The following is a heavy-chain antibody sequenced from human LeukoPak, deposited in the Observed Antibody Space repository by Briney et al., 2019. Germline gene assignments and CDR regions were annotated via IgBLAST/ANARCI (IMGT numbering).Heavy chain of an antibody. Sequence: SETLSLTCTVSGGSISSYYWSWIRQPPGRGLEWIGYIYYSGNTNSTPSLTSRVTISVDTSQNQFSLKLCSVTAPDARVSYFAGTIINYRYYFGFWCWGTRTTVSA. J-gene: IGHJ4*02. CDR1: GGSISSYY. V-gene: IGHV4-59*01. CDR3: AGTIINYRYYFGF. CDR2: IYYSGNT. D-gene: IGHD3-9*01.